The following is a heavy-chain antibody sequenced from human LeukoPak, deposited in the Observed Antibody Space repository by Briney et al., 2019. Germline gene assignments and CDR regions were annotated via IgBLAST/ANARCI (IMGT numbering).Heavy chain of an antibody. J-gene: IGHJ4*02. V-gene: IGHV3-43*01. CDR1: GFTFDDYT. Sequence: GGSLRLSCAASGFTFDDYTMHWVRQAPGKGLEWVSLISWDGGSTYYADSVKGRFTISRDNSKNTLYLQMNSLRAEDTAVYYCAKDGPTSGAAIDYWGQGTLVTVSS. D-gene: IGHD7-27*01. CDR2: ISWDGGST. CDR3: AKDGPTSGAAIDY.